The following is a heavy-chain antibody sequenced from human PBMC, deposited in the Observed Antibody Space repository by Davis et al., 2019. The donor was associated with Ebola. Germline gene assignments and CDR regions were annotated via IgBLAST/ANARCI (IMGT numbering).Heavy chain of an antibody. Sequence: PSETLSLTCTVSGGSISSSSYYWGWIRQPPGKGLEWIGSIYYSGSTYYNPSLKSRVTISVDTSKNQFSLKLSSVTAADTAVYYCARVHGGSYFGYYYYMDVWGKGTTVTVPS. V-gene: IGHV4-39*07. J-gene: IGHJ6*03. CDR2: IYYSGST. CDR3: ARVHGGSYFGYYYYMDV. CDR1: GGSISSSSYY. D-gene: IGHD1-26*01.